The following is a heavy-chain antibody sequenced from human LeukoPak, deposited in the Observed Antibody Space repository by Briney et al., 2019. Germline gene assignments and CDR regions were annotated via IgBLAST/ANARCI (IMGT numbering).Heavy chain of an antibody. V-gene: IGHV1-8*01. CDR3: ARGLVGYSSTSCYLRPHWFDP. CDR1: GYTFTSYD. D-gene: IGHD2-2*01. Sequence: GASVKVSCKASGYTFTSYDINWVRQATGQGLEWMGWMNPNSGNTGYAQEFQGRVTMTRNTSISTAYMELSSLRSEDTAVYYCARGLVGYSSTSCYLRPHWFDPWGQGTLVTVSS. J-gene: IGHJ5*02. CDR2: MNPNSGNT.